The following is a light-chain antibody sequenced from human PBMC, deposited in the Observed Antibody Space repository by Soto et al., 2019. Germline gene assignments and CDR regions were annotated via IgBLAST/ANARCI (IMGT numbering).Light chain of an antibody. V-gene: IGLV7-46*01. CDR2: DAT. Sequence: QAVVTQEPSMTVSPGGTVTLTCGSSTGGVTSGHWPYWVQQKAGQAPRTLIYDATNKHSWTPVRFSGSLLGGKAALTLSGAQPEDEAEYYCSLSFGGTVVFGGGTKVTVL. CDR1: TGGVTSGHW. J-gene: IGLJ2*01. CDR3: SLSFGGTVV.